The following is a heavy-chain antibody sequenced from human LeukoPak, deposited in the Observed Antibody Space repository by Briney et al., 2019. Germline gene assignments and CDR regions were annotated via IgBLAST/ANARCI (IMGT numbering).Heavy chain of an antibody. D-gene: IGHD3-10*01. CDR1: GYTFTNYG. V-gene: IGHV1-3*04. CDR3: ARVPLNDASRHYYPH. J-gene: IGHJ1*01. CDR2: INTGNGNT. Sequence: GASVKVACKTSGYTFTNYGMHWVRQAPRQSPEWMGWINTGNGNTKSSQKFQGRVTLTRDTSASTAYMELNSLSSGDTAVYYCARVPLNDASRHYYPHWGQGTLVSVSS.